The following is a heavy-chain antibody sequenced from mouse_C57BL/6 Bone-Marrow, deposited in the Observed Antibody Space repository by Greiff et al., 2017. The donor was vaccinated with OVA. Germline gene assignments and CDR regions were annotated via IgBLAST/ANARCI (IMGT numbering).Heavy chain of an antibody. V-gene: IGHV1-18*01. CDR2: INPNNGGT. Sequence: VQLQQSGPELVKPGASVKIPCKASGYTFTDYNMDWVKQSHGKSLEWIGDINPNNGGTIYNQKFKGKSTLTVDKSSSTAYMELRSLTSEDTAVYYCARDSYYGNYFDYWGQGTTLTVSS. D-gene: IGHD2-1*01. J-gene: IGHJ2*01. CDR3: ARDSYYGNYFDY. CDR1: GYTFTDYN.